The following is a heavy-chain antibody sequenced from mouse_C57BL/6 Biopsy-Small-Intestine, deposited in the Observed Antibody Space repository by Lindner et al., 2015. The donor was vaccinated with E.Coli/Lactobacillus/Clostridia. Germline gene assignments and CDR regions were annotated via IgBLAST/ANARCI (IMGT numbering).Heavy chain of an antibody. CDR2: IRNKANGYTT. CDR1: GFTFTDYY. Sequence: VQLQESGGGLVQPGGSLSLSCAASGFTFTDYYMSWVRQPPGKALEWLGFIRNKANGYTTEYSASVKGRFTISRDNSQSILYLQMNALRAEDSATYYCARYDPVAATRAMDYWGQGTSVTVSS. CDR3: ARYDPVAATRAMDY. D-gene: IGHD1-1*01. J-gene: IGHJ4*01. V-gene: IGHV7-3*01.